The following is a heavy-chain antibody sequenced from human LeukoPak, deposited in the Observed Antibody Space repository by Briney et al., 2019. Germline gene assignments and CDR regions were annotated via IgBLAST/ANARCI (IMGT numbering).Heavy chain of an antibody. CDR2: IYYSGTT. CDR3: ARDEGSPTVPPGY. D-gene: IGHD4-11*01. J-gene: IGHJ4*02. Sequence: SETLSLTCTVSGGSITNSSYYWGWIRQSPGKGLEWIGSIYYSGTTYYNPSLKSRVTISLDTSRNQFSLMLSSVTAADTAVYYCARDEGSPTVPPGYWGQGTLVTVSS. V-gene: IGHV4-39*07. CDR1: GGSITNSSYY.